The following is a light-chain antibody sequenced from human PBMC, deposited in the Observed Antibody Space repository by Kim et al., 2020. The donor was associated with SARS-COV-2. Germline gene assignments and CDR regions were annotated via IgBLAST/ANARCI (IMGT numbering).Light chain of an antibody. CDR3: QQYGGSPT. J-gene: IGKJ1*01. Sequence: TVLTQSPGTLSLSPGERATLSCRASQSVRSSSLAWYQQKPGQAPRLLIYGASSRATGIPDRFSGSGSGTDFTLTISRLESEDSAVYCCQQYGGSPTFGQGTKVDIK. CDR2: GAS. CDR1: QSVRSSS. V-gene: IGKV3-20*01.